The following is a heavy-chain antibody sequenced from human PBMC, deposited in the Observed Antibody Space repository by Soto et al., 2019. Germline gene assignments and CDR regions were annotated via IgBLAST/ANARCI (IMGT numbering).Heavy chain of an antibody. Sequence: PGGSLRLSCAASGFTFSSYEMNWVRQAPGKGLEWVSHITSRSDTIYYADSVKGRFTISRDNAESSLYLQMNSPRAEDTAVYYCARSSGHYRPFDSWGQGTLVTVSS. CDR2: ITSRSDTI. J-gene: IGHJ4*02. D-gene: IGHD3-22*01. V-gene: IGHV3-48*03. CDR3: ARSSGHYRPFDS. CDR1: GFTFSSYE.